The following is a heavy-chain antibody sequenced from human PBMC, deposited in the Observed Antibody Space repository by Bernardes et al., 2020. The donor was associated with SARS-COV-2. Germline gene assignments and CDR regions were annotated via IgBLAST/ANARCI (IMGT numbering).Heavy chain of an antibody. V-gene: IGHV3-30*18. CDR1: GFSFSNFG. Sequence: GGSLRLSCVASGFSFSNFGMHWVRQIPGQGLEWVAIISYEGSNKYYADSVKGRFSISRDNSRNTVYLQMNSLRTEDTAAYYCAKDYSVIGQAVYYYGLDVWGQGTTVTVSS. CDR2: ISYEGSNK. J-gene: IGHJ6*02. CDR3: AKDYSVIGQAVYYYGLDV. D-gene: IGHD4-4*01.